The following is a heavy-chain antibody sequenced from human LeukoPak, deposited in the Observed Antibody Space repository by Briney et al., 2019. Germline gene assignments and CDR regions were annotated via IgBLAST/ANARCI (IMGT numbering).Heavy chain of an antibody. J-gene: IGHJ6*02. V-gene: IGHV1-2*02. CDR1: GYLFIGQF. CDR2: INPNSGDA. Sequence: ASVKVSCKASGYLFIGQFLHWVRQAPGQGLEWMGWINPNSGDAKFAHQFQGRFTGSRDTSISTVYMELSSLTSDDTAVYYCLRARSGMDVWGQGTAVTVSS. CDR3: LRARSGMDV.